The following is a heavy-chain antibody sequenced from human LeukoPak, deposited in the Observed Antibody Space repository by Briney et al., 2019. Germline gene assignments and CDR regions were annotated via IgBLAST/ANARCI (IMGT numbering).Heavy chain of an antibody. D-gene: IGHD2-2*01. CDR2: IYENGGTT. CDR1: GFTFRSHA. V-gene: IGHV3-23*01. J-gene: IGHJ4*02. Sequence: PGGSLRLSCVGSGFTFRSHAMSWVRQAPEKGLEFVSGIYENGGTTYYADSVKGRFSISRDNSKNTLYLQMDSLRGEDTAVYYCAKDLCSTTSCFDYWGQGTLVSVSS. CDR3: AKDLCSTTSCFDY.